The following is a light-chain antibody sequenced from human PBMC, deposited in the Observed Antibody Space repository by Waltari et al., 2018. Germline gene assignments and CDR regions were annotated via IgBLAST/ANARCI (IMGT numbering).Light chain of an antibody. Sequence: QSALTQPASVSGSPGQSITIPCTGTSSDVGGSNYVSWYQQHPGKAPKLRIYDVSNRPSGVSNRFSGSKSGNTASLTISGLQAEDEADYYCSSYTSSSTLGVFGGGTKLTVL. V-gene: IGLV2-14*03. CDR1: SSDVGGSNY. CDR2: DVS. J-gene: IGLJ2*01. CDR3: SSYTSSSTLGV.